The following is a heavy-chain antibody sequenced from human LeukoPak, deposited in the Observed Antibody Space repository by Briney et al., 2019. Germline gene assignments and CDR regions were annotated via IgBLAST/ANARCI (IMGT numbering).Heavy chain of an antibody. CDR2: IYPGDSDT. Sequence: GVSLKISCKGSGYSFTSYWIGWVRQMPGKGLEWMGIIYPGDSDTRYSPSFQGQVTISADKSISTAYLQWSSLKASDTAMYYCARVPYYDFWSGYPYYFDYWGQGTLVTVSS. CDR3: ARVPYYDFWSGYPYYFDY. D-gene: IGHD3-3*01. J-gene: IGHJ4*02. CDR1: GYSFTSYW. V-gene: IGHV5-51*01.